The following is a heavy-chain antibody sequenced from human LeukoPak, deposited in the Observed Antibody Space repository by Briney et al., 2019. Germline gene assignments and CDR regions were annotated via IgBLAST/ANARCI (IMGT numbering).Heavy chain of an antibody. CDR1: GGTFSSYA. V-gene: IGHV1-69*13. Sequence: GASVKVSCKASGGTFSSYAISWVRQAPGQGLEWMGGIIPIFGTANYAQKFQGRVTITADESTSTAYMELSSLRSEDTAVYYCAGYYYGSGSYYNGDYWGQGTLVTVSS. J-gene: IGHJ4*02. CDR3: AGYYYGSGSYYNGDY. CDR2: IIPIFGTA. D-gene: IGHD3-10*01.